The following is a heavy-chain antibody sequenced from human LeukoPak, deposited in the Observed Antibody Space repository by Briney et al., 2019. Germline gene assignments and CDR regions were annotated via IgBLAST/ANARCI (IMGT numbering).Heavy chain of an antibody. Sequence: PGGSLRLSCAASGFTFSGHSMTWVRQTPGKGLEWVSVIFGNGVKTYYADSLKGRFTISRDNSKSTLYLQMNSLRADDTAVYYCARVGDWSNYFGMDAWGQGTTASVSS. CDR3: ARVGDWSNYFGMDA. CDR2: IFGNGVKT. V-gene: IGHV3-23*01. D-gene: IGHD3-16*01. CDR1: GFTFSGHS. J-gene: IGHJ6*02.